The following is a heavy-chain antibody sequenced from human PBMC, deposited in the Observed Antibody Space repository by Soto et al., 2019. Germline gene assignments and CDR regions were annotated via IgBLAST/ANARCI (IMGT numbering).Heavy chain of an antibody. CDR3: ARFGYSAVAGYPPGGWFDP. D-gene: IGHD6-19*01. Sequence: SVKVSCKASGGTFSSYAISWVRQAPGRGLEWMGGIIPIFGTANYAQKFQGRVTITADESTSTAYMELSSLRSEDTAVYYCARFGYSAVAGYPPGGWFDPWGQGTLVTVSS. CDR2: IIPIFGTA. J-gene: IGHJ5*02. V-gene: IGHV1-69*13. CDR1: GGTFSSYA.